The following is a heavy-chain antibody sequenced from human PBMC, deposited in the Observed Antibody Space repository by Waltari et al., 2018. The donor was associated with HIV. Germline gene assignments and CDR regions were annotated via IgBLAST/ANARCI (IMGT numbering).Heavy chain of an antibody. CDR2: INMNSGGT. V-gene: IGHV1-2*02. J-gene: IGHJ6*02. Sequence: QVQLVQSGAELKKSGASVKVSCKPSGYTFTDYYIHWVRQAPGQGLEWMGWINMNSGGTNFSQKFRGRVTLTRDTSSSTAYMQLSSLGSDDTAIYYCTRAQSHVHGLDVWGQGTTVTVSS. CDR1: GYTFTDYY. CDR3: TRAQSHVHGLDV.